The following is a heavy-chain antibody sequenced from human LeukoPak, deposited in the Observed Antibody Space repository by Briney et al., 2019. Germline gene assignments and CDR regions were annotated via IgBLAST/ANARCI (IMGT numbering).Heavy chain of an antibody. J-gene: IGHJ5*02. CDR1: GVTLSPYG. CDR2: ISYQGGTQ. Sequence: PGMSLRLSCAASGVTLSPYGMHWVRQAPGKGVEWVAVISYQGGTQHYADSVKGRFIISRDNTRNTLYLQMNILRTEDTAVYYCAKEGTPQVSTWYDLWGQGTQVIVSS. D-gene: IGHD3-10*01. CDR3: AKEGTPQVSTWYDL. V-gene: IGHV3-30*18.